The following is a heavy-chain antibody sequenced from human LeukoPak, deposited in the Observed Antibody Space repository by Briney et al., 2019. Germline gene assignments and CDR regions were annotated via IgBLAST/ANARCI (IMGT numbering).Heavy chain of an antibody. D-gene: IGHD3-22*01. J-gene: IGHJ5*02. CDR2: IYYSGST. CDR1: GGSISRGDYY. V-gene: IGHV4-30-4*01. CDR3: ARDMAPDSSGYYYGWFDP. Sequence: SETLSLTCTVSGGSISRGDYYWRWIRQPAGKGLEWIGYIYYSGSTYCNPSLKSRVTISVDTSKNQFSLKLSSVTAADTAVYYCARDMAPDSSGYYYGWFDPWGQGTLVTVSS.